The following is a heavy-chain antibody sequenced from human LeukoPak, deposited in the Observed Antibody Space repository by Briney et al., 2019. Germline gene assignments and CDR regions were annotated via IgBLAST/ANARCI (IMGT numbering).Heavy chain of an antibody. CDR2: ISAYNGNT. CDR3: ARVLGVTDGEYYFDY. J-gene: IGHJ4*02. Sequence: ASVKVSCKASGYTFTSYGISWVRQAPGQGLEWMGWISAYNGNTNYAQKFQGRVTMTTDTSTSTAYMELRSLRSDDTAVYYCARVLGVTDGEYYFDYWGQGTLVTVSS. CDR1: GYTFTSYG. V-gene: IGHV1-18*01. D-gene: IGHD3-16*01.